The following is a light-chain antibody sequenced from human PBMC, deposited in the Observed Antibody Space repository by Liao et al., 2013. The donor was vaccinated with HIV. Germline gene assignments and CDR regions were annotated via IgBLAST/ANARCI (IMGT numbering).Light chain of an antibody. J-gene: IGLJ1*01. CDR2: YDN. V-gene: IGLV3-21*01. CDR1: NIGDKS. CDR3: QVWDSNSDHPYV. Sequence: SYELTQPPSVSVAPGQTARITCGGDNIGDKSVHWYQQRPGQAPVLLIYYDNDRPSGTPERFSGSTSGNTATLTISRVEAGDEADYYCQVWDSNSDHPYVFGTGTKVTVL.